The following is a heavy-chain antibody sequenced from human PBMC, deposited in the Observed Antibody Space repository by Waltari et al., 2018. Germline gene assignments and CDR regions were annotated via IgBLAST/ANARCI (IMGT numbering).Heavy chain of an antibody. CDR2: IYWNDDE. Sequence: QITLKESGPTLVKPTQTLTLTCTFSGFSLNTHEVGEGWIRQPPGKALEWLAIIYWNDDERYSPSLKSRLTITQDTSKNQLVLTMTNMEAVDTATYYCASQSYCGGDCSPPYFDYWGQGILVTVSS. CDR3: ASQSYCGGDCSPPYFDY. D-gene: IGHD2-21*01. V-gene: IGHV2-5*01. J-gene: IGHJ4*02. CDR1: GFSLNTHEVG.